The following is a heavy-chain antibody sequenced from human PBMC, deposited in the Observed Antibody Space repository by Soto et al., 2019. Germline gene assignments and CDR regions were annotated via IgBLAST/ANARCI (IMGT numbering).Heavy chain of an antibody. CDR3: AHSRGYSYGYFDY. D-gene: IGHD5-18*01. Sequence: QITLKESGPTLVKPTETLTLTYTFSGFSLSTSGVGVGWMRQPPGKALEWLALIYWDDDKQYNPSLKSRATITKDTPKNQVVLTMTSMDPVDTATYYCAHSRGYSYGYFDYWGQGTLVTVSS. J-gene: IGHJ4*02. CDR2: IYWDDDK. CDR1: GFSLSTSGVG. V-gene: IGHV2-5*02.